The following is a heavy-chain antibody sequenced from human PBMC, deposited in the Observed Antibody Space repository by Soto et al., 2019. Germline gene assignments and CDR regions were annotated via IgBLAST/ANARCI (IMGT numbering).Heavy chain of an antibody. Sequence: QVQLQQWGAGLLKPSETLSLTCAVYGGSFSGYYWSWIRQPPGKGLEWIGEINHSGGTNYNPSLKSRVTISVDTSKNQFSLKLSSVTAADTAVYYCARGLEARVNAFDIWGQGTMVTVSS. CDR2: INHSGGT. J-gene: IGHJ3*02. V-gene: IGHV4-34*01. D-gene: IGHD4-4*01. CDR1: GGSFSGYY. CDR3: ARGLEARVNAFDI.